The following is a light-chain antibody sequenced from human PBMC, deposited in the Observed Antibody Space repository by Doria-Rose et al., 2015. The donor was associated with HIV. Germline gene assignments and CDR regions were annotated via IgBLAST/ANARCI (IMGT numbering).Light chain of an antibody. J-gene: IGKJ2*01. CDR3: QQYNYWPYT. CDR2: GAS. Sequence: EIVMTQSPATLSVSPGERATLSCRASHSVSSNLAWYQQKPGQAPRLLMYGASPRATGITARFTGSGSGTEFTLTISSLQSEDFAVYYCQQYNYWPYTFGQGTKLEIK. V-gene: IGKV3-15*01. CDR1: HSVSSN.